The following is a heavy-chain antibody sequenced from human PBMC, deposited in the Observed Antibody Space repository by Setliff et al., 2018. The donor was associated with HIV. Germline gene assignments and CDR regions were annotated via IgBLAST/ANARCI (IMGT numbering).Heavy chain of an antibody. J-gene: IGHJ6*04. CDR1: GGTFTRNC. CDR2: ILPFFDTA. CDR3: ASGKGVRGVIITGGLDV. V-gene: IGHV1-69*13. Sequence: SVKVSCKVSGGTFTRNCISWVRQAPGQGLEWMGGILPFFDTANYAQKFQGRVTITADESTSTVHMELSSLTSEDEAVYYCASGKGVRGVIITGGLDVWGKGTTVTVSS. D-gene: IGHD3-10*01.